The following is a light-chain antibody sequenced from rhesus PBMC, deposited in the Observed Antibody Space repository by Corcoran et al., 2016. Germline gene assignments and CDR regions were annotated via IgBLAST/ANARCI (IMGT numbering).Light chain of an antibody. CDR2: KAS. J-gene: IGKJ3*01. V-gene: IGKV1-74*01. CDR1: ENVHNY. Sequence: DIQMTQSPSSLSASVGDRVTITCRARENVHNYLNCYQQKPGKAPQLLIYKASTLQSGVPSRFSGSVSGTDYTFAISRLQPEDIATYYCQHGYGTPFAFGPGTKLDIK. CDR3: QHGYGTPFA.